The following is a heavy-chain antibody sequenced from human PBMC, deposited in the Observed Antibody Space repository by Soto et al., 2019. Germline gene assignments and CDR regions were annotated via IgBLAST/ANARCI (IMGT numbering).Heavy chain of an antibody. Sequence: EVQLVESGGGLVQPGGYLRLSCAASGFTFSSYSINWFRQAPGKGLEWFSYITSDSSTISYADSVKARFTVSRDNAKKSLYLQMNSLRDEDTAVYYCARVGRGVYGMDVWGQGTAVTVYS. V-gene: IGHV3-48*02. CDR2: ITSDSSTI. D-gene: IGHD2-8*01. CDR3: ARVGRGVYGMDV. CDR1: GFTFSSYS. J-gene: IGHJ6*02.